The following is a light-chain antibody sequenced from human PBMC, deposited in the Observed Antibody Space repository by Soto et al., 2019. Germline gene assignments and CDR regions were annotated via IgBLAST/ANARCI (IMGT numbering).Light chain of an antibody. Sequence: DIQMTQSPSSLSASVGDRVTITCRASQSISNYLNWYEQKSGKEPKLLIYAASILQTGVPSRFSGSGSGTDFTLTISSLQPEDFATYYGQQSYSTPRTFGQGTKVEIK. CDR1: QSISNY. J-gene: IGKJ1*01. V-gene: IGKV1-39*01. CDR3: QQSYSTPRT. CDR2: AAS.